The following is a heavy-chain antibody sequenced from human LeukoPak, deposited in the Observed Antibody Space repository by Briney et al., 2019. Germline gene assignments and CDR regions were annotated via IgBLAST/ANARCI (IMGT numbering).Heavy chain of an antibody. Sequence: GGSLRLSCAASGFTFSSYSMNWVRQAPGKGLEWVSSISSSSSYIYYADSVKGRFTISRDNAKNSLYLQMNSLRAEDTAVYYCARDPGVKQWLQGPQGEFDPWGQGTLVTVSS. CDR3: ARDPGVKQWLQGPQGEFDP. CDR2: ISSSSSYI. CDR1: GFTFSSYS. V-gene: IGHV3-21*01. J-gene: IGHJ5*02. D-gene: IGHD6-19*01.